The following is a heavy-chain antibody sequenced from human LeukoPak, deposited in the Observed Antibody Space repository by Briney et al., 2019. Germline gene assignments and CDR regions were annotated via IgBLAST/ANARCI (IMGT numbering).Heavy chain of an antibody. D-gene: IGHD3-10*01. J-gene: IGHJ4*02. Sequence: GASVKVSCKASGYTFTRYAMHWVRQAPGQRLEWMGWINAGNGNTKYSHKFQGRVTFTRDTSASTAYMELSSLRSEDTAVYYCGTPPDRLLWFGEPPVYWGQGTLVTVSS. CDR2: INAGNGNT. CDR3: GTPPDRLLWFGEPPVY. V-gene: IGHV1-3*01. CDR1: GYTFTRYA.